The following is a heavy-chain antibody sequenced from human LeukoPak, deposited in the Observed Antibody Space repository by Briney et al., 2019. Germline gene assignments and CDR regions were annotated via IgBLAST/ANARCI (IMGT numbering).Heavy chain of an antibody. Sequence: GRSLRLSCAASGFTFDDYAMNWVRQAPGKGLEWVSGISWNSGSIGYADSVKGRYTISRDNAKNSLYLQMNSLRAEDTALYYSAKDYKTAIEMATIFNAFDIWGQGTMVTVSS. CDR3: AKDYKTAIEMATIFNAFDI. J-gene: IGHJ3*02. CDR1: GFTFDDYA. D-gene: IGHD5-24*01. CDR2: ISWNSGSI. V-gene: IGHV3-9*01.